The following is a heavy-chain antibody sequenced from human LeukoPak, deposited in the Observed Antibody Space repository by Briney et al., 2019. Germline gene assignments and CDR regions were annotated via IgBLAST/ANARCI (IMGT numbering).Heavy chain of an antibody. CDR3: ARDRAGTGTPYYYGMDV. V-gene: IGHV1-69*04. J-gene: IGHJ6*02. CDR2: IIPIFGIA. CDR1: GGTFSSYA. Sequence: SVKVSCKASGGTFSSYAISWVRQAPRQGLEWMGRIIPIFGIANYAQKFQGRVTITADKSTSTAYMELSSLRSEDTAVYYCARDRAGTGTPYYYGMDVWGQGTTVTVSS. D-gene: IGHD1-1*01.